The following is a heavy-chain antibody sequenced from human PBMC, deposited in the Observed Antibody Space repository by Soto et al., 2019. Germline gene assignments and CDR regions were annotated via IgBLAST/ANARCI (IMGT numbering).Heavy chain of an antibody. CDR1: GYTFTSYY. Sequence: ASVKVSCKASGYTFTSYYMHWVRQAPGRGLEWMGIINPSGGSTSYAQKFQGRVTMTRDTSTSTVYMELSSLRSEDTAVYYCARETNCGGDCYVFDYWGQGTLVTVSS. V-gene: IGHV1-46*01. J-gene: IGHJ4*02. D-gene: IGHD2-21*02. CDR2: INPSGGST. CDR3: ARETNCGGDCYVFDY.